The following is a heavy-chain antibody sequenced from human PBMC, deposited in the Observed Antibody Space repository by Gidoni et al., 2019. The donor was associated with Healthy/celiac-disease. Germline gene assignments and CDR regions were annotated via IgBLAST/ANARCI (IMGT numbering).Heavy chain of an antibody. J-gene: IGHJ6*03. CDR3: TRDPWDDYYYYYMDV. D-gene: IGHD1-26*01. V-gene: IGHV3-49*05. CDR2: IRSKAYGGTT. Sequence: EVQLVASGGGLVKPGRSLRLSCTASGFPFGDYAMSWFRQAPGKGLEWVGFIRSKAYGGTTEYAASVKGRFTISRDDSKSIAYLQMNSLKTEDTAVYYCTRDPWDDYYYYYMDVWGKGTTVTVSS. CDR1: GFPFGDYA.